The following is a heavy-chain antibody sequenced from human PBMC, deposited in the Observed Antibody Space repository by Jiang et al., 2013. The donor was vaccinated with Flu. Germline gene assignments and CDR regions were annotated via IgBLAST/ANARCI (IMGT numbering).Heavy chain of an antibody. CDR3: ARTRYSYKYYFDY. Sequence: SQTLSLTCAISGDSVSSNSAAWIWIRQSPSRGLEWLGRTYYRSKWYNDYAVSVQSRITINPDTSKNQFSLQLNSVTPEDTAVYYCARTRYSYKYYFDYWGQGTLVTVSS. D-gene: IGHD5-18*01. V-gene: IGHV6-1*01. J-gene: IGHJ4*02. CDR1: GDSVSSNSAA. CDR2: TYYRSKWYN.